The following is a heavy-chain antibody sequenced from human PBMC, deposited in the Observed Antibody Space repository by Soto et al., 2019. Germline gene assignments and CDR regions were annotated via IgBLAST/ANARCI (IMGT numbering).Heavy chain of an antibody. CDR2: ISGSGGTS. CDR1: GFSFSSYS. D-gene: IGHD2-2*01. CDR3: ANAYCSSTSCRAEYLQH. Sequence: GGSLRLSCAASGFSFSSYSMSWVRQAPGKGLEWVSAISGSGGTSYYADSVKGRFTISRDSSKNTVYLQMNSLRAEDTAVYFCANAYCSSTSCRAEYLQHWGQGTLVTVSS. V-gene: IGHV3-23*01. J-gene: IGHJ1*01.